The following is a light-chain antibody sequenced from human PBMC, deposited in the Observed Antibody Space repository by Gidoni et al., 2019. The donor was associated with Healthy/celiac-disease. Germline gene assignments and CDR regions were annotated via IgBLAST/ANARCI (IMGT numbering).Light chain of an antibody. V-gene: IGLV3-1*01. CDR1: KLGDKY. J-gene: IGLJ2*01. CDR3: QAWDSSTLV. Sequence: YELTHPPSVSVYPGQTASITCSGDKLGDKYACWYQQKPGQSPVLVIYQDSKRPSGIPERFSGSNSGNTATLTISGTQAMDEADYYCQAWDSSTLVFGGGTKLTVL. CDR2: QDS.